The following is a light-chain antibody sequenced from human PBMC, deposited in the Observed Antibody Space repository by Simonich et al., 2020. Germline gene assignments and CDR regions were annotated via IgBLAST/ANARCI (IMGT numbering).Light chain of an antibody. CDR2: GAS. V-gene: IGKV3-15*01. CDR1: QSVSRN. CDR3: QQYNNWPPFT. Sequence: ELVMTQSPATLSVSPGERATPSCRASQSVSRNLAWDQQKPGPAPRLLIDGASTRATGIPARCSGSGSGTEFTLTISSMQSEDLAVYYCQQYNNWPPFTFGGGTKVEIK. J-gene: IGKJ4*01.